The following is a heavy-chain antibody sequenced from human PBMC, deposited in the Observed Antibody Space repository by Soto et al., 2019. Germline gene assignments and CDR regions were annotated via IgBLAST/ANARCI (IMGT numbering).Heavy chain of an antibody. J-gene: IGHJ5*02. Sequence: GESLKISCNGSGYSFTSYWISWVRQMPGKGLEWMARIDPSDSYTNYSPSFQGHVTISADKSISTAYLQWSSLKASDTAMYYCARHTPNCTIISCTFDPWGQGTLVTVYS. V-gene: IGHV5-10-1*01. CDR3: ARHTPNCTIISCTFDP. CDR1: GYSFTSYW. CDR2: IDPSDSYT. D-gene: IGHD2-8*01.